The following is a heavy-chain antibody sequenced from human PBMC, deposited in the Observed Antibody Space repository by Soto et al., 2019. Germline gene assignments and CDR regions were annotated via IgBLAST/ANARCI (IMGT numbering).Heavy chain of an antibody. J-gene: IGHJ4*02. CDR2: IYYSGST. D-gene: IGHD5-18*01. Sequence: PSETLSLTCTVSGGSISTYYWSWIRQPPGKGLEWIGYIYYSGSTNYNPSLKSRVTISVDTSKNQFSLKLNSVTAADTAVYYCARGGEIGGYNYGNFDYWGQGTLVTVSS. CDR3: ARGGEIGGYNYGNFDY. V-gene: IGHV4-59*01. CDR1: GGSISTYY.